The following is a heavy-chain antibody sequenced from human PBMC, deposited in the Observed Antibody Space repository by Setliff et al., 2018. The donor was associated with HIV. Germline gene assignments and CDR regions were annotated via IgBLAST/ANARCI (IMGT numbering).Heavy chain of an antibody. CDR2: IHTSGST. D-gene: IGHD3-10*01. CDR3: ARVGYHGSGRYSFDY. J-gene: IGHJ4*02. V-gene: IGHV4-4*07. CDR1: GASITSHY. Sequence: SETLSLTCTVSGASITSHYWSWIRQPAGKGLEWIGHIHTSGSTKYNPSLKSRVTISADTSKNQFSLNLSSVTAAETAVYYCARVGYHGSGRYSFDYWGQGTLVTVSS.